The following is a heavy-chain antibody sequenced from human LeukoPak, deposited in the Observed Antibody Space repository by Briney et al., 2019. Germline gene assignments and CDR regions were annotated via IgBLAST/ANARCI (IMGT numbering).Heavy chain of an antibody. V-gene: IGHV3-48*01. J-gene: IGHJ5*02. D-gene: IGHD6-19*01. CDR1: GFTFSSYS. CDR2: ISSSSSTI. Sequence: GGSLRLSCAASGFTFSSYSMNWVRQAPGKGLEWVSYISSSSSTIYYADSVKGRFTISRDNAKNSLCLQMNSLRAEDTAVYYCARNNRGSGRNWFDPWGQGTLVTVSS. CDR3: ARNNRGSGRNWFDP.